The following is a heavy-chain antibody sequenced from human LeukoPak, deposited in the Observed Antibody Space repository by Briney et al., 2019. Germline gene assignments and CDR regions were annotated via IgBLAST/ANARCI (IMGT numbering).Heavy chain of an antibody. CDR2: IYTSGST. V-gene: IGHV4-61*02. Sequence: SQTLSLTCTVSGGSISSGSYYWSWIRQPAGKGLEWIGRIYTSGSTNYNPSLKSRVTISVDTSKNQFSLKLSSVTAADTAVYYCTRVTTGGYYNCWGQGTLVTVSS. J-gene: IGHJ4*02. D-gene: IGHD3-22*01. CDR1: GGSISSGSYY. CDR3: TRVTTGGYYNC.